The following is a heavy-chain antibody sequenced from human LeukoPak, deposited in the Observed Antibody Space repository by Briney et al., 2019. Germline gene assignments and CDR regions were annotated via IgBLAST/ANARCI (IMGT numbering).Heavy chain of an antibody. CDR3: ARIVGGTQDYFYGMDV. J-gene: IGHJ6*02. Sequence: ASVKVSRKASGYTFTSYAMHWVRQAPGQRLEWMGWINAGNGNTKSSQKFQGRVTITRDTSASTAYMELSSLRSEDTAVYYCARIVGGTQDYFYGMDVWGQGTTVTVSS. V-gene: IGHV1-3*01. CDR2: INAGNGNT. CDR1: GYTFTSYA. D-gene: IGHD1-26*01.